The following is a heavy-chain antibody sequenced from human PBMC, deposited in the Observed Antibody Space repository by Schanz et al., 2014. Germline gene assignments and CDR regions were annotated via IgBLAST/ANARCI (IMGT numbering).Heavy chain of an antibody. V-gene: IGHV3-23*04. CDR1: GFTFSRHA. D-gene: IGHD1-1*01. CDR2: ISGSGGGT. CDR3: AKGMWQQLVSDY. Sequence: VQLVESGGGVVQPGGSLRLSCAASGFTFSRHAMNWVRQAPGKGLEWVSGISGSGGGTFYASSVQGRFSVSRDNAKNTLHLQMNSLRAEDTAVYYCAKGMWQQLVSDYWGQGTLVTVSS. J-gene: IGHJ4*02.